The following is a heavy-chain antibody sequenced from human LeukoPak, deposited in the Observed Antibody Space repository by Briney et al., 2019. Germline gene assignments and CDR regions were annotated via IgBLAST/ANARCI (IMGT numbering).Heavy chain of an antibody. CDR3: ARRPMLAPPYYFDG. J-gene: IGHJ4*02. D-gene: IGHD3-10*02. CDR1: VFTFRSYA. V-gene: IGHV3-23*01. CDR2: IIGSGGST. Sequence: GGSLRLSCAASVFTFRSYAMNWVRQAPGKGPEWVSSIIGSGGSTYYAGSVRGRFTISRDNSKNMLYLRMNSLRAEDTAVYYCARRPMLAPPYYFDGWGQGTLVTVSS.